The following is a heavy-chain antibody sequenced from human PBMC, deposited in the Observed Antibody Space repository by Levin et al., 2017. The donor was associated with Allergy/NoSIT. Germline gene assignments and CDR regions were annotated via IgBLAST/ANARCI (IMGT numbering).Heavy chain of an antibody. J-gene: IGHJ6*02. CDR1: GFTFSSYE. D-gene: IGHD6-19*01. V-gene: IGHV3-48*03. Sequence: GGSLRLSCAASGFTFSSYEMNWVRQAPGKGLEWVSYISSSGSTIYYADSVKGRFTISRDNAKNSLYLQMNSLRAEDTAVYYCARDKGAVAGSGYYGMDVWGQGTTVTVSS. CDR2: ISSSGSTI. CDR3: ARDKGAVAGSGYYGMDV.